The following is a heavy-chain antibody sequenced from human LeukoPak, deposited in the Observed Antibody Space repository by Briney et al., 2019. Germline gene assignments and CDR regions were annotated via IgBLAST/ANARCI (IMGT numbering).Heavy chain of an antibody. D-gene: IGHD1-14*01. Sequence: GGSLRLSCAASGFTVNGNYMCWVRQAPGKGLEWISIIYSDDSTDYADSVKGRFTLSRDRSKKILYLQMNSLRAEDTAVYYCARAVTTLIHWGQGTLVTDSS. CDR3: ARAVTTLIH. V-gene: IGHV3-66*01. CDR2: IYSDDST. CDR1: GFTVNGNY. J-gene: IGHJ4*02.